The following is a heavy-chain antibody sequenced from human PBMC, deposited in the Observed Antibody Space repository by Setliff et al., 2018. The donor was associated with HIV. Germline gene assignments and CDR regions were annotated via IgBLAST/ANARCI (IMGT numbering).Heavy chain of an antibody. D-gene: IGHD2-2*01. Sequence: SETLFLTCGVSGYSMSSGYYWGWIRQPPGKGLEWIGNVYHTGSTYYNPSLKSRVTISVDTSKNQFSLKLSSVIAADTAVYYCARHAAGPDGPFDYWGQGTLVTVSS. J-gene: IGHJ4*02. CDR2: VYHTGST. CDR1: GYSMSSGYY. CDR3: ARHAAGPDGPFDY. V-gene: IGHV4-38-2*01.